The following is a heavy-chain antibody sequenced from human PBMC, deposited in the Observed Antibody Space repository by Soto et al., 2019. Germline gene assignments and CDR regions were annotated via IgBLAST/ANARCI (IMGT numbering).Heavy chain of an antibody. J-gene: IGHJ6*02. V-gene: IGHV1-69*06. CDR1: GGTFSSYA. CDR2: IIPIFGTA. Sequence: AVKVSCKASGGTFSSYAISWVRQAPGQGLEWMGGIIPIFGTANYAQKFQGRVTITADKSTSTAYMELSSLRSEDTAVYYCARGGAELYYYYYGMDVWGQGTTVTVSS. D-gene: IGHD1-7*01. CDR3: ARGGAELYYYYYGMDV.